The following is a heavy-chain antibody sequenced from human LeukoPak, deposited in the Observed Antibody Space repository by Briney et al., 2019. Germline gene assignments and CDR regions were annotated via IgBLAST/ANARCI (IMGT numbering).Heavy chain of an antibody. Sequence: KPGGSLRLSCAASGLTFSDYYMTWIRQAPGKGLEWVSSISGSGTTTSSADSVRGRFTVSRDNAKNSVFLYMNSLRAEDTAVYYCAIQITMIVVVPYFDYWGQGTLVTVSS. CDR3: AIQITMIVVVPYFDY. D-gene: IGHD3-22*01. J-gene: IGHJ4*02. V-gene: IGHV3-11*04. CDR1: GLTFSDYY. CDR2: ISGSGTTT.